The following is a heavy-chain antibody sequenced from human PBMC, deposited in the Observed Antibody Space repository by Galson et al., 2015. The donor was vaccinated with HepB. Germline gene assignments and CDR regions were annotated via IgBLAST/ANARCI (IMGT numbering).Heavy chain of an antibody. V-gene: IGHV3-23*01. D-gene: IGHD3-3*01. CDR2: ISGSGVST. CDR1: GFTFSNYA. Sequence: SLRLSCAASGFTFSNYAMRWVRQAPGKGLEWVSVISGSGVSTYYADSVKGRFTISRDNSKNTLYLQMNSLRAEDTAVYYCARGPPLSRGVVVRWFDPWGQGTLVTVSS. CDR3: ARGPPLSRGVVVRWFDP. J-gene: IGHJ5*02.